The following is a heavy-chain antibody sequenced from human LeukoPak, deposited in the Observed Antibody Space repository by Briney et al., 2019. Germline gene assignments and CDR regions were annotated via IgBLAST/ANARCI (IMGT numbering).Heavy chain of an antibody. Sequence: GGSLRLSCAASGFSFSNYAMSWVRQAPGKGLDWVSGISGSGGTTFYADSVKGRFTISRDNSKNTLSLQMNSLRAEDTAVYYCAKDQAKYRDNSFDFWGQGTLVTVSS. J-gene: IGHJ4*02. D-gene: IGHD5-18*01. CDR3: AKDQAKYRDNSFDF. CDR1: GFSFSNYA. V-gene: IGHV3-23*01. CDR2: ISGSGGTT.